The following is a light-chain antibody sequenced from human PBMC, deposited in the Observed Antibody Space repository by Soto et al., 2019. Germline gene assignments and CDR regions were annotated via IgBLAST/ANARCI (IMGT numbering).Light chain of an antibody. CDR3: QQRHSTPRT. V-gene: IGKV1-39*01. CDR1: QSISNY. Sequence: DIQMTQSPSSLSASVGDRVTITCRASQSISNYLNWYQQKPGKAPKVLIYSASSLESSVPSRFNGSGSGTEFTLTIGSLQSEDFATYYCQQRHSTPRTFGQGTKVDIK. CDR2: SAS. J-gene: IGKJ1*01.